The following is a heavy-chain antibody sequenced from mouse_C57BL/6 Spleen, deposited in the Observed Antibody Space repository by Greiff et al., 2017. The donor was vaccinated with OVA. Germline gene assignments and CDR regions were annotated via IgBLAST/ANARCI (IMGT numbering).Heavy chain of an antibody. CDR1: GYSITSGYY. Sequence: ESGPGLVKPSQSLSLTCSVTGYSITSGYYWNWIRQFPGNKLEWMGYISYDGSNNYNPSLKNRISITRDTSKNQFFLKLNSVTTEDTATYYCARDSHYYGSSWYFDVWGTGTTVTVSS. D-gene: IGHD1-1*01. CDR2: ISYDGSN. J-gene: IGHJ1*03. CDR3: ARDSHYYGSSWYFDV. V-gene: IGHV3-6*01.